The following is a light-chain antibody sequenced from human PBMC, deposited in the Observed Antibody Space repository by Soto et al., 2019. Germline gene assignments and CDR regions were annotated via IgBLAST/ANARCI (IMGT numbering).Light chain of an antibody. CDR1: QSAGNN. CDR3: QQYNNWPMYT. Sequence: EIVMTQSPATLSVSPGERATLSCRASQSAGNNLAWYQQKPGQAPRLLIYDASTRATGVPARFSGSGSGAEFTLTIISLQSEDFAVYYCQQYNNWPMYTFGQGTKLEIK. V-gene: IGKV3-15*01. J-gene: IGKJ2*01. CDR2: DAS.